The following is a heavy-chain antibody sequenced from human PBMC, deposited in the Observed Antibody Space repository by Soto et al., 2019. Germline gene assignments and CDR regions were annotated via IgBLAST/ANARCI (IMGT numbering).Heavy chain of an antibody. V-gene: IGHV1-24*01. CDR1: GYTLTELS. CDR2: FDPEDGET. J-gene: IGHJ4*02. D-gene: IGHD3-9*01. CDR3: ATTARQNYDTHDY. Sequence: ASVKVSCKVSGYTLTELSMHWVRQAPGKGLEWMGGFDPEDGETIYAQKFRGRVTMTEDTSTDTAYMELSSLRSEDTAVYYCATTARQNYDTHDYWGQGTLVTVSS.